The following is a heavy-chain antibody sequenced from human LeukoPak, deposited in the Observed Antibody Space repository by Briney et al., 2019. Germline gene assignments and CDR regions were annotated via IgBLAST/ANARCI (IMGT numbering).Heavy chain of an antibody. CDR1: GGTISSYY. Sequence: RPSETLSLTCTVSGGTISSYYWSWIRQPPGKGLKWMGYIYYSGSTNYNPSRKSRVTISVDTSKNHFSLKLSSVTAADTAVYYCARDETRITIFGVVMGAFDIWGQGTMVTVSS. CDR2: IYYSGST. CDR3: ARDETRITIFGVVMGAFDI. V-gene: IGHV4-59*01. D-gene: IGHD3-3*01. J-gene: IGHJ3*02.